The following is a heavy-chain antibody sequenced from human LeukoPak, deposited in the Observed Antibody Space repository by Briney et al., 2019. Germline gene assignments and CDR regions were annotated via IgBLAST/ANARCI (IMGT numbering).Heavy chain of an antibody. CDR2: IYYSGST. J-gene: IGHJ3*02. D-gene: IGHD3-22*01. V-gene: IGHV4-59*01. CDR1: GGSISSYY. Sequence: SEILSLTCTVSGGSISSYYWSWIRQPPGKGLEWIGYIYYSGSTNYNPSLKSRVTISVDTSKNQFSLKLSSVTAADTAVYYCARAVYYYDSSGYLLPHAFDIWGQGTMVTVSS. CDR3: ARAVYYYDSSGYLLPHAFDI.